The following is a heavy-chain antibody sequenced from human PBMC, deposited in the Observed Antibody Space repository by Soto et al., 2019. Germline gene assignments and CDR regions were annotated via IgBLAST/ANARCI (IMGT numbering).Heavy chain of an antibody. CDR3: ARDFIVGAPDYFDY. V-gene: IGHV3-74*01. CDR1: GFTFSNYW. Sequence: GGSLRLSCAASGFTFSNYWMHWVRQAPGKGLVWVSRIKSDGSSTNYADSVKGRFTSSRDNAKNTLYLQMNSLRVDDTAVYYCARDFIVGAPDYFDYWGQGTLVTVSS. CDR2: IKSDGSST. D-gene: IGHD1-26*01. J-gene: IGHJ4*02.